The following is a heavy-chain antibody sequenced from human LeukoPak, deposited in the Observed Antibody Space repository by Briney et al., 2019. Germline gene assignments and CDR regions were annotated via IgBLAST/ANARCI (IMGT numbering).Heavy chain of an antibody. D-gene: IGHD4-17*01. CDR1: GFTFSSYS. Sequence: GGSLRLSCAASGFTFSSYSMTWVRQAPGKGLEWVSSISSSSSYIYYADSVKGRFTISRDNAKNSLYLQMNSLRAEVTAVYYCARDRDGDYIFDYWGQGTLVTVSS. CDR3: ARDRDGDYIFDY. V-gene: IGHV3-21*01. J-gene: IGHJ4*02. CDR2: ISSSSSYI.